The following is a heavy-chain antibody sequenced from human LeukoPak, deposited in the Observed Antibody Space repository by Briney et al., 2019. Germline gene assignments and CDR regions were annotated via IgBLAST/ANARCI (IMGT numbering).Heavy chain of an antibody. Sequence: TGGSLRLCCAASGFTFSSYAMSWVRQAPGKGLEWVSAISGSGGSTYYADSVKGRFTISRDNSKNTLYLQVNSLRAEDTAVYYCAKETYYYDSSGIFDYWGQGTLVTVSS. J-gene: IGHJ4*02. D-gene: IGHD3-22*01. CDR2: ISGSGGST. CDR3: AKETYYYDSSGIFDY. V-gene: IGHV3-23*01. CDR1: GFTFSSYA.